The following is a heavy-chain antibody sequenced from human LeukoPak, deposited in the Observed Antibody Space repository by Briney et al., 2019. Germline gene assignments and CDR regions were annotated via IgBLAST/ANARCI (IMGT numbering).Heavy chain of an antibody. CDR3: ARASPTMVRGVIRYYFDY. V-gene: IGHV3-20*04. Sequence: GGSLRLSCAASGFTFDDYGMSWVRQAPGKGLEWVSGINWNGGSTGYADSVKGRFTISRDNAKNSLYLQMNSLRAEDTALYYCARASPTMVRGVIRYYFDYWGQGTLVTVSS. CDR2: INWNGGST. J-gene: IGHJ4*02. D-gene: IGHD3-10*01. CDR1: GFTFDDYG.